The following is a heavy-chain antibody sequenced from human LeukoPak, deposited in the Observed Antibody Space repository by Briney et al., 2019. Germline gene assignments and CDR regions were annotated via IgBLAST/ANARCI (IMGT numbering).Heavy chain of an antibody. D-gene: IGHD5-12*01. CDR1: GYTFTGYA. Sequence: ASVKVSCKASGYTFTGYAIHWVRQAPGQGLEWMGWINPEKRDTGYAHKFQGRVTKTSDTSISTAYMELSSLRSDDTAVYYCAKKVRGPSHPLDFWGQGTLVTVSS. V-gene: IGHV1-2*02. CDR3: AKKVRGPSHPLDF. J-gene: IGHJ4*02. CDR2: INPEKRDT.